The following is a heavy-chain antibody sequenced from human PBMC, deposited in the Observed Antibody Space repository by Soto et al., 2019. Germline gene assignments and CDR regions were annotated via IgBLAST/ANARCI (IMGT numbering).Heavy chain of an antibody. CDR3: AKAPTSWGDISFFGF. D-gene: IGHD3-3*01. CDR2: INWNSDTR. CDR1: GFTFYEVA. V-gene: IGHV3-9*01. Sequence: SLRRSCAASGFTFYEVAIQLFLQAPVKCLEWVSSINWNSDTRGYADSVKRRFTISRDNAKNSLYLQMNSLRTEDTALYYCAKAPTSWGDISFFGFWGQGTLVTVSS. J-gene: IGHJ4*02.